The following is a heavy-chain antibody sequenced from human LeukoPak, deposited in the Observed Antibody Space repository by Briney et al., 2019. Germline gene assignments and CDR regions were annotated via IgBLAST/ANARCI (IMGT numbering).Heavy chain of an antibody. CDR1: GFTFSSYA. D-gene: IGHD6-13*01. J-gene: IGHJ4*02. V-gene: IGHV3-23*01. CDR3: AKDRLTAVAAAGTFFGY. CDR2: ISGSGGST. Sequence: GGTLRLSCAASGFTFSSYAMSWVRQAPGKGLEWVSAISGSGGSTYYADSVKGRFTITRDNSKNTLYLQMNSLRAEDTAVYYGAKDRLTAVAAAGTFFGYWGQGTLVTVSS.